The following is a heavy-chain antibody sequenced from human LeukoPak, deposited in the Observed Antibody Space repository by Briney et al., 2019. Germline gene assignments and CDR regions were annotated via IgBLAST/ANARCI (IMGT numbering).Heavy chain of an antibody. CDR2: IYIGGST. CDR3: ARERHGGYSYGFSFDY. Sequence: PSETLSLTCTVSGGSINSYYWNWIRQSAGKGLEWIGRIYIGGSTNYNPSLTSRVTMSLDASKNQVSVNLNSVTAADTAIYYCARERHGGYSYGFSFDYWGQGTLVTVSS. CDR1: GGSINSYY. V-gene: IGHV4-4*07. D-gene: IGHD5-18*01. J-gene: IGHJ4*02.